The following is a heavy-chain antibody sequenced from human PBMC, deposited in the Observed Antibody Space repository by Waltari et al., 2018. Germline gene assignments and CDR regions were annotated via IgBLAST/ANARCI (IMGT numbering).Heavy chain of an antibody. D-gene: IGHD3-10*01. CDR3: ARDTMWFAP. Sequence: SEVKVSCKAAGGHFSRYAISWVRQAPGQGLVGLGGIIPIFGTETYAQKVQGSVTMTADKSTSTAYMELSSLRSEDTAVYYCARDTMWFAPWSQGTLVTVSS. V-gene: IGHV1-69*06. CDR2: IIPIFGTE. CDR1: GGHFSRYA. J-gene: IGHJ5*02.